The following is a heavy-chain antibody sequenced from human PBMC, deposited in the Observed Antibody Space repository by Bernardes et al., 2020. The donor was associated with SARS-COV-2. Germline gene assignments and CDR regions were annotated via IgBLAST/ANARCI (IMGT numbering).Heavy chain of an antibody. CDR1: GFTFDDYA. CDR2: ISWNSGSI. V-gene: IGHV3-9*01. D-gene: IGHD6-13*01. CDR3: AKGSWYGDTYFDY. Sequence: SLRLSCAASGFTFDDYAMHWVRQAPGKGLEWVSGISWNSGSIGYADSVKGRFTISRDNAKNSLYLQMNSLRAEDTALYYCAKGSWYGDTYFDYWGQGTLVTVSS. J-gene: IGHJ4*02.